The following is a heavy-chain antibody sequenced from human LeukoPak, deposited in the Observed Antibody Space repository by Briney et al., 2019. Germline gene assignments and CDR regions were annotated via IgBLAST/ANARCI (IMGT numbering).Heavy chain of an antibody. Sequence: GGSLRPSCAPSGFTFSTYSMNWVRHAPGKGLEWVSSISTSSSYIYYADSVQGPFTTSRDNAKNSLYLQMNTPRAKATAVYYCARPMIAVAGTGGYWGQGTLVAVSS. CDR1: GFTFSTYS. J-gene: IGHJ4*02. CDR3: ARPMIAVAGTGGY. CDR2: ISTSSSYI. D-gene: IGHD6-19*01. V-gene: IGHV3-21*01.